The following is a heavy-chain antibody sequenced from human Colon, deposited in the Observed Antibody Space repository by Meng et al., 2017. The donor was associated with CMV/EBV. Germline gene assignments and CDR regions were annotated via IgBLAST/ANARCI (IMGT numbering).Heavy chain of an antibody. D-gene: IGHD6-19*01. J-gene: IGHJ4*02. V-gene: IGHV4-59*01. CDR2: VSYSGNT. Sequence: WTWIRQPPGKGLEWIGYVSYSGNTNYNPSLKSRLTIEVDTSRNQFSLKLTSVSAADTAMYYCAREASGWSTGVDNWGQGTLVTVSS. CDR3: AREASGWSTGVDN.